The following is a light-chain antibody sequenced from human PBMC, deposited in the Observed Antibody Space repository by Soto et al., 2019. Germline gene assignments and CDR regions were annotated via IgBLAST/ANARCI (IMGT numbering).Light chain of an antibody. CDR2: KAS. Sequence: DIQMTQSPSSLSASVGDRVTITCRASQTISSWLAWYQQKPGKAPKLLIYKASTLKSGVPSRFSGSGSGTEFTLTISSLQPDDFATYYCQQYNSYSFGQGTKVDI. J-gene: IGKJ1*01. V-gene: IGKV1-5*03. CDR3: QQYNSYS. CDR1: QTISSW.